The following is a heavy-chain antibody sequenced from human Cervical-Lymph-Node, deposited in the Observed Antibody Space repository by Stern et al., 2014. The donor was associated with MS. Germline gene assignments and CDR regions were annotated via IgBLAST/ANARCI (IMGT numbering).Heavy chain of an antibody. D-gene: IGHD1-1*01. Sequence: EDQLVESGAEVKKPGESLKISCKGSGYTFTNNWIAWVRQMPGKGLEWMGIIYPDDSDIRYSPSLQGQVPISADKSISTASLRWSSLKAADSAVYYWARPPPRRKWDDPNYGMDVWGQGTTVTVSS. CDR2: IYPDDSDI. CDR3: ARPPPRRKWDDPNYGMDV. CDR1: GYTFTNNW. J-gene: IGHJ6*02. V-gene: IGHV5-51*03.